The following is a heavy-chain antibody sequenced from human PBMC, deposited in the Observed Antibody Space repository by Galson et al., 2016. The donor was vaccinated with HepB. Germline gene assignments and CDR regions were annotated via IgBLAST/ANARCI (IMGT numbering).Heavy chain of an antibody. CDR3: ATVHGGRGSSFGY. J-gene: IGHJ4*02. CDR2: IFYSGTT. V-gene: IGHV4-59*01. CDR1: GASIISYY. D-gene: IGHD3-16*01. Sequence: ETLSLTCTVSGASIISYYWTWIRQPPGKGLEWIGYIFYSGTTKYNPSLKSRVTMSVDTSKTQFSLQLTSVTAADTAVYYCATVHGGRGSSFGYWGQGTLVTVSS.